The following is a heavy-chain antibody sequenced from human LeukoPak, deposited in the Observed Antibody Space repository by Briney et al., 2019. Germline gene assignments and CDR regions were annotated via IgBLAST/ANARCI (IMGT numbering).Heavy chain of an antibody. V-gene: IGHV3-30*03. D-gene: IGHD3-3*01. CDR2: ISNDGSRK. Sequence: GGSLRLSCSASGFTFSSYGMHWVRQAPGKGLEWVAIISNDGSRKYYAHSVEGRFTISRDNSKNTLYLQMDSLRAEDTAVYYCARDRAWNYFDYWGQGTLVTVSS. CDR1: GFTFSSYG. CDR3: ARDRAWNYFDY. J-gene: IGHJ4*02.